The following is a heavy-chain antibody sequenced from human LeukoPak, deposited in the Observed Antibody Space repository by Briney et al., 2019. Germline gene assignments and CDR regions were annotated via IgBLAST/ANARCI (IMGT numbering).Heavy chain of an antibody. V-gene: IGHV4-59*01. CDR2: LYYTGST. CDR1: GGSLTSDY. D-gene: IGHD1-26*01. Sequence: SETLSLTCTVSGGSLTSDYWSWIRQPPGKGLEWIGYLYYTGSTNYNPSLKSRVTISVDTSKNQFSLNLTSVTAADTAVYYCAREQGAGYIVGASGFDHWGQGTLVTVSS. CDR3: AREQGAGYIVGASGFDH. J-gene: IGHJ4*02.